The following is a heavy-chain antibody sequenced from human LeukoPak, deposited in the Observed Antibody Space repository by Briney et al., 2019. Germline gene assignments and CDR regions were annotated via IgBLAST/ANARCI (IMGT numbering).Heavy chain of an antibody. V-gene: IGHV1-69*05. Sequence: SVKVSCKASGGSFGDFAIIWVRQAPGHGLEWMGRSVPMSDTKDYAQKFQGRVAFTTDESTTTAHMELSNLSPEDTAVYYCAATSIIFNWFDPWGQGTLVTVSS. CDR3: AATSIIFNWFDP. D-gene: IGHD1-14*01. CDR2: SVPMSDTK. J-gene: IGHJ5*02. CDR1: GGSFGDFA.